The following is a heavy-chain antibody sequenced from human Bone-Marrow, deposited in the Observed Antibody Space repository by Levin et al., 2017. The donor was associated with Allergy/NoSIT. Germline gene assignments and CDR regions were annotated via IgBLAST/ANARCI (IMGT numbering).Heavy chain of an antibody. Sequence: AASVKVSCKASGGAFESHAFSWVRQAPGQGLEWIGGIIPVLNQVTFSQKFQARVTLSADDSTSSAYLELTSLTSEDTAVYYCARDGHILRFSDWPPALDSWGQGTLIIVSA. CDR1: GGAFESHA. J-gene: IGHJ4*02. CDR3: ARDGHILRFSDWPPALDS. D-gene: IGHD3-3*01. V-gene: IGHV1-69*13. CDR2: IIPVLNQV.